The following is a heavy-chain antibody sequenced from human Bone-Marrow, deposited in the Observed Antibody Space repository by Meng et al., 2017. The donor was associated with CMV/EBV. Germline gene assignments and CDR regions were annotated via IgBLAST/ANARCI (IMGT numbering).Heavy chain of an antibody. CDR3: ARVKTYYYDSSGYGYFDY. V-gene: IGHV3-48*03. CDR2: ISYSGTTI. D-gene: IGHD3-22*01. Sequence: GESLKISCSTSGFTFSTYEMNWVRQAPGKGLEWVSYISYSGTTIYYADSVKGRFTISRDNAKNTLYLQMNSLRAEDTAVYYCARVKTYYYDSSGYGYFDYWGQGTMVTVSS. J-gene: IGHJ4*02. CDR1: GFTFSTYE.